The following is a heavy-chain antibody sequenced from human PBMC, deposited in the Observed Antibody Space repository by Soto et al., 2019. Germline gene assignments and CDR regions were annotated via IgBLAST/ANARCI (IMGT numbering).Heavy chain of an antibody. CDR3: AKAESTYSSSWYAYYYGMGV. D-gene: IGHD6-13*01. CDR2: ISYDGSNK. CDR1: GFTFSSYG. Sequence: QVQLVESGGGVVQPGRSLRLSCAASGFTFSSYGMHWVRQAPGKGLEWVAVISYDGSNKYYADSVKGRFTISRDNSKNTLYLQMNSLRAEDTAVYYCAKAESTYSSSWYAYYYGMGVWGQGTTVTVSS. V-gene: IGHV3-30*18. J-gene: IGHJ6*02.